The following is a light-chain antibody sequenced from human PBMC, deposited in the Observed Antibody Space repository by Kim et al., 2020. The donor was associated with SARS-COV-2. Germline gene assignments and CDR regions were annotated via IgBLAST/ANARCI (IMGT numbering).Light chain of an antibody. CDR2: AAS. J-gene: IGKJ1*01. V-gene: IGKV1-12*02. CDR3: QQANLFPWT. Sequence: DIQMTQSPSTVSAFVGDRVTITCRASQGISRWLAGYQQKPGKAPRLLIYAASSLQSGVASRFSGSGSGTNFTLTISSLQPEDFATYYCQQANLFPWTFGKVTKVDI. CDR1: QGISRW.